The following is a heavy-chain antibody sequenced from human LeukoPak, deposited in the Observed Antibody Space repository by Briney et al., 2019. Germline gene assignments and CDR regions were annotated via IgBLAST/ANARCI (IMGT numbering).Heavy chain of an antibody. CDR3: ANALGGGNTWYYFDC. CDR1: GFTFSSYA. CDR2: LSGSGGSP. D-gene: IGHD6-13*01. J-gene: IGHJ4*02. V-gene: IGHV3-23*01. Sequence: AVSLRLSCAASGFTFSSYAMSWVGQGPGKGLEWVSSLSGSGGSPNYANSVKGRFTISRDNSKNTLYLQMNSLRAEDTAVYYCANALGGGNTWYYFDCWGQGTLVTVSS.